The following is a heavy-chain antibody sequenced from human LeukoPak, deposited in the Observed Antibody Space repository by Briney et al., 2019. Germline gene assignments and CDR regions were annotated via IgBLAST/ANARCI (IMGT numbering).Heavy chain of an antibody. CDR2: IFYSGST. CDR3: ARSPSGGWYNWFDP. D-gene: IGHD6-19*01. V-gene: IGHV4-59*08. Sequence: PSENLSLTCTVSGGSISSYYWSWIRQPPGKGLEWIGYIFYSGSTNYNPSLNSRVTISVDTSKNQFSLKLSSVTAADTAVYYCARSPSGGWYNWFDPWGQGTLVTVSS. J-gene: IGHJ5*02. CDR1: GGSISSYY.